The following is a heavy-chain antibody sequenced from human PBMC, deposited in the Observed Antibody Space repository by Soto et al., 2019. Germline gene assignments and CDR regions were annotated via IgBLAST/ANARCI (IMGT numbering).Heavy chain of an antibody. CDR3: AREVTGRFDY. D-gene: IGHD7-27*01. V-gene: IGHV1-8*01. CDR1: GYTFTSYD. CDR2: MNPNSGNT. Sequence: QVQLVQSGAEVKKPGASVKVSCKASGYTFTSYDINWVRQATGQGLEWMGWMNPNSGNTAYAQKFQGRVTMTRTTSISTAYMALSSLRSAATAVYYCAREVTGRFDYWGQGTLVTVSS. J-gene: IGHJ4*02.